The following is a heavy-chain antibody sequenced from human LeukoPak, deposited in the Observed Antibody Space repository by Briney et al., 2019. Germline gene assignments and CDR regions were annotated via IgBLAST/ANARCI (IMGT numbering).Heavy chain of an antibody. CDR2: IWYDGSNK. D-gene: IGHD6-13*01. J-gene: IGHJ4*02. CDR1: GFTFSSYG. CDR3: AKEGSSWSSSDFDY. V-gene: IGHV3-33*06. Sequence: GGSLRLSCAASGFTFSSYGRHWVRQAPGKGLEWVAGIWYDGSNKYYADSVSGRFTSSRENSKNTLYLQMSSLSAEDTAVYYCAKEGSSWSSSDFDYWGQGTLVTVSS.